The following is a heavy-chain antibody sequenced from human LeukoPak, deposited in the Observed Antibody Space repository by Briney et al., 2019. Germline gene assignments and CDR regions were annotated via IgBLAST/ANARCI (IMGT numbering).Heavy chain of an antibody. D-gene: IGHD5-18*01. J-gene: IGHJ4*02. V-gene: IGHV3-30*02. CDR2: IRYDGSNK. CDR3: ARHLSGVSGYTYGRGIDY. Sequence: PGGSLRLSCAASVFTFSSYGMHWVRHAPGKGLEWVSFIRYDGSNKYYADSVKGRFTISRDNSKNTLYLQMNSLRGEDTAVHYCARHLSGVSGYTYGRGIDYWGQGTLVTVSS. CDR1: VFTFSSYG.